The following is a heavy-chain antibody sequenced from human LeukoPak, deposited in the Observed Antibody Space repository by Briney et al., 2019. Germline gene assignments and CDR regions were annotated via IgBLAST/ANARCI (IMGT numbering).Heavy chain of an antibody. D-gene: IGHD2-15*01. V-gene: IGHV4-34*01. CDR2: INHSGST. Sequence: SETLSLTCAVYGGSFSGYYWSWIRQPPGKGLEWIGEINHSGSTNYNPSLKSRVTISVDTSKNQFSLKLSSVTAADTAVYYRARGFPIVVVVAATRVSNWFDPWGQGTLVTVSS. CDR1: GGSFSGYY. CDR3: ARGFPIVVVVAATRVSNWFDP. J-gene: IGHJ5*02.